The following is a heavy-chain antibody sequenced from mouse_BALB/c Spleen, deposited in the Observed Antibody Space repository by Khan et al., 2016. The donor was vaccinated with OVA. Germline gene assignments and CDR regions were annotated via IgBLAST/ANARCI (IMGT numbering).Heavy chain of an antibody. J-gene: IGHJ3*01. D-gene: IGHD2-4*01. Sequence: VQLQQSGPGLVQPSQSLSITCTVSGFSLTSYGVHWVRQSPGKGLEWLGVIWSGGSTDYNEAFISRLSISKDNSKSKVFFKMNSLQGNDTAIYHCARNYDYDEGLAYWGQGSLVTVSA. V-gene: IGHV2-2*02. CDR3: ARNYDYDEGLAY. CDR1: GFSLTSYG. CDR2: IWSGGST.